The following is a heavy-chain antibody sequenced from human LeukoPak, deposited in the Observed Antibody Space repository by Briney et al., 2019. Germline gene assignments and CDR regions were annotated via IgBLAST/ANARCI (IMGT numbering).Heavy chain of an antibody. CDR3: ARGGGPALRFWVDY. Sequence: ASVTVSCKASGYTFTNYYMHWVRQAPGQGLEWMGVINPSAGGTSYAQKFQVRVTLTRDTSTSTVYMELSSLTSEDTAVYYCARGGGPALRFWVDYWGQGTLVTVSS. J-gene: IGHJ4*02. V-gene: IGHV1-46*01. CDR1: GYTFTNYY. CDR2: INPSAGGT. D-gene: IGHD3-10*01.